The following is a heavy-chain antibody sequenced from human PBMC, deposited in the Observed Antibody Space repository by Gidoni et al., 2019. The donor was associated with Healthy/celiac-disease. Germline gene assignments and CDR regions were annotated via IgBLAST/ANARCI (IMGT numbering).Heavy chain of an antibody. D-gene: IGHD3-22*01. J-gene: IGHJ4*02. V-gene: IGHV4-4*02. CDR3: ARGGIQVGYDSSGSGFDY. CDR2: IYHSGST. CDR1: GGSISSSNW. Sequence: QVQLQESGPGLVKPSGTLSLTCAVSGGSISSSNWWSWVRQPPGKGLEWIGEIYHSGSTNYNPSLKSRVTISVDKSKNQFSLKLSSVTAADTAVYYCARGGIQVGYDSSGSGFDYWGQGTLVTVSS.